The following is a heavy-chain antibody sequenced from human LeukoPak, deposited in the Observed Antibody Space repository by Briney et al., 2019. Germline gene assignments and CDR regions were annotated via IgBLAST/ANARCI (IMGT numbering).Heavy chain of an antibody. CDR2: IYSGGST. J-gene: IGHJ5*02. CDR3: AGTAAGTRWFDP. V-gene: IGHV3-66*02. Sequence: GSLRLSCAASGFTFDDYGMSWVRQAPGKGLEGVSVIYSGGSTYYADSVKGRFTISRDNSKNTLYLQMNSLRAEDTAVYYCAGTAAGTRWFDPWGQGTLVTVSS. CDR1: GFTFDDYG. D-gene: IGHD6-13*01.